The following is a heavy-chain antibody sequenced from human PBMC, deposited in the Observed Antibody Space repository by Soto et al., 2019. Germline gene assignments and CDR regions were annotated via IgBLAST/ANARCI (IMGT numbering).Heavy chain of an antibody. Sequence: QLVESGGGLVQPGGSLRLSCAASGFTFSSHWMSWVRQAPGKGLEWVANIKPDGSEKWYVDSVKGRFTISRDNAKNSPSVHMNSLRGEDTAVYDCARGEYYDSGGPFSDAFDIWGQGTMVTVSS. J-gene: IGHJ3*02. D-gene: IGHD3-22*01. CDR3: ARGEYYDSGGPFSDAFDI. CDR1: GFTFSSHW. V-gene: IGHV3-7*04. CDR2: IKPDGSEK.